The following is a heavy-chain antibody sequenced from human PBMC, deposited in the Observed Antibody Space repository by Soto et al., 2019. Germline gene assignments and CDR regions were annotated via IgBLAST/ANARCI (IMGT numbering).Heavy chain of an antibody. V-gene: IGHV3-74*01. Sequence: PGGSLRLSCAASGFTFSSYWMHWVRQAPGKGLVWVSRINSDGSSTSYADSVKGRFTISRDNAKNTLYLQMNSLRAEDTAVYYCARAWVTRVMGAFDIWGQGTMVTVSS. D-gene: IGHD3-16*01. CDR2: INSDGSST. J-gene: IGHJ3*02. CDR1: GFTFSSYW. CDR3: ARAWVTRVMGAFDI.